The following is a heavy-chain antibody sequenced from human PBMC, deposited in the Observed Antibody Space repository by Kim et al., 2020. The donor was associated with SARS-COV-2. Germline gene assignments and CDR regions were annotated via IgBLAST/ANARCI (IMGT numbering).Heavy chain of an antibody. CDR2: ISYSGST. J-gene: IGHJ1*01. CDR1: GGSISSYS. V-gene: IGHV4-59*01. Sequence: SETLSLTCTVSGGSISSYSYSWIRQPPGKGLEWIAYISYSGSTNYNPSLKSRVTISVDTSKNQFSLKLSSVTAADTAVYYCARGPGDSSGYCPLSNWGQG. CDR3: ARGPGDSSGYCPLSN. D-gene: IGHD3-22*01.